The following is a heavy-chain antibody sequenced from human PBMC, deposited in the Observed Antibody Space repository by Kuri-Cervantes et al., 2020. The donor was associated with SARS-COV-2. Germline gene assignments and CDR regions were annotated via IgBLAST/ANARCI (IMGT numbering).Heavy chain of an antibody. Sequence: GGSLRLSCAASGFTFSSYEMNWVRQAPGKGLEWVPYISSSGSTIYYADSVKGRFTISRDNAKNSLYLQMNSLRAEDTAVYYCARDQHYYDSSGYYPYYFDYWGQGTLVTVSS. CDR1: GFTFSSYE. V-gene: IGHV3-48*03. J-gene: IGHJ4*02. CDR3: ARDQHYYDSSGYYPYYFDY. CDR2: ISSSGSTI. D-gene: IGHD3-22*01.